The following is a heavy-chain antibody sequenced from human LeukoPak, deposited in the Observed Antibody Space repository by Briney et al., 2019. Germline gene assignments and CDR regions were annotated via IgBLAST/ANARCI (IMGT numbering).Heavy chain of an antibody. CDR1: GDSISSSSYY. CDR2: IYYSGST. V-gene: IGHV4-39*07. J-gene: IGHJ4*02. CDR3: ARDKDSYDY. Sequence: SETLSLTCTVSGDSISSSSYYWGWIRQPPGKGLEWIGSIYYSGSTYYNPPLKSRVTISVDTSKNQFSLKLSSVTAADTAVYYCARDKDSYDYWGQGTLVTVSS. D-gene: IGHD2-15*01.